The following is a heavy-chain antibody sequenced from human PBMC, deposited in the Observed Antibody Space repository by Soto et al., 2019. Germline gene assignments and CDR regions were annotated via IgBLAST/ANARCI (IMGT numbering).Heavy chain of an antibody. Sequence: PSETLSLTCTVSGGSISSGGYYWSWIRQHPGKGLEWIGYIYYSGSTYYNPSLKSRVTISVDTSKNQFSLKLSSVTAADTAVYYCAREVHRTYYDILTGYYNDNNWFDPWGQGTLVTVSS. CDR1: GGSISSGGYY. D-gene: IGHD3-9*01. CDR3: AREVHRTYYDILTGYYNDNNWFDP. V-gene: IGHV4-31*03. J-gene: IGHJ5*02. CDR2: IYYSGST.